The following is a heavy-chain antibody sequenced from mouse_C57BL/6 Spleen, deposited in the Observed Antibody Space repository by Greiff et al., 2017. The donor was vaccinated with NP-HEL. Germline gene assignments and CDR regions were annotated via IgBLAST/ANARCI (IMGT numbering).Heavy chain of an antibody. V-gene: IGHV5-4*01. J-gene: IGHJ2*01. Sequence: EVQLVESGGGLVKPGGSLKLSCAASGFTFSSYAMSWVRQTPEKRLEWVATISDGGSYTYYPDNVKGRFTISRDNAKNNLYLQMSHLKSEDTAMYYCARDDYDGGGFDYWGQGTTLTVSS. D-gene: IGHD2-4*01. CDR3: ARDDYDGGGFDY. CDR1: GFTFSSYA. CDR2: ISDGGSYT.